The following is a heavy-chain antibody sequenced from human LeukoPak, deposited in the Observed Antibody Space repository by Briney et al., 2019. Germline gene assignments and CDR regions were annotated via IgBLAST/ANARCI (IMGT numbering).Heavy chain of an antibody. CDR1: GFTFSSYG. Sequence: GGSLRLSCAASGFTFSSYGMHWVRQAPGKGLEWVAVISYDGSNKYYADSVKGRFTISRENSKNTLYLQMNSLRAEDTAVYYCAKALGYCSSTSCHAFDYWGQGTLVTVSS. CDR3: AKALGYCSSTSCHAFDY. J-gene: IGHJ4*02. D-gene: IGHD2-2*01. CDR2: ISYDGSNK. V-gene: IGHV3-30*18.